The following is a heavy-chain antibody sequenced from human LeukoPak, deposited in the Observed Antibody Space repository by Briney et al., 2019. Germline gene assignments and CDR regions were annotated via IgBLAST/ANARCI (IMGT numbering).Heavy chain of an antibody. V-gene: IGHV3-23*01. CDR3: AKSTVPRDHDAFDI. CDR2: ISGSGGST. CDR1: GLTFSTYA. Sequence: GGPLRPSGQASGLTFSTYAMSWVRKAPGKGREWVSAISGSGGSTYYADSVKGRFTISRDNSKNTLYLQMNSLRAEDTAVYYCAKSTVPRDHDAFDIWGQGTMVTVSS. D-gene: IGHD4-17*01. J-gene: IGHJ3*02.